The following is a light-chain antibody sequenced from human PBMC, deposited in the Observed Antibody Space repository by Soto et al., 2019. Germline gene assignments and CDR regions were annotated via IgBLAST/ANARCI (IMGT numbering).Light chain of an antibody. CDR1: QSVSSSY. Sequence: EIVLTQSPGTLSLSPGERATLSCRASQSVSSSYLAWYQQKPGQAPRLLIYGASSRATGIPDRFSGSGSGTDFTLTINSLEPEDFAVYYCQQRAKWPSLTFGGGTKVDIK. CDR2: GAS. CDR3: QQRAKWPSLT. J-gene: IGKJ4*01. V-gene: IGKV3D-20*02.